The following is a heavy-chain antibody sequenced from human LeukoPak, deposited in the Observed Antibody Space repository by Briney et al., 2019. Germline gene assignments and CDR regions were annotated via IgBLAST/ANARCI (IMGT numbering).Heavy chain of an antibody. CDR2: ISSSGSTI. V-gene: IGHV3-48*03. CDR3: ARDHIGRVGATWAFDI. D-gene: IGHD1-26*01. CDR1: GFTFDDYT. J-gene: IGHJ3*02. Sequence: GGSLRLSCAASGFTFDDYTMHWVRQAPGKGLEWVSYISSSGSTIYYADSVKGRFTISRDNAKNSLYLQMNSLRAEDTAVYYCARDHIGRVGATWAFDIWGQGTMVTVSS.